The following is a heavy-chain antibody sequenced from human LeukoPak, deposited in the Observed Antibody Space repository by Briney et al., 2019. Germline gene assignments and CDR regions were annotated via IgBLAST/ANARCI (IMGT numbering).Heavy chain of an antibody. J-gene: IGHJ5*02. D-gene: IGHD3-9*01. V-gene: IGHV1-46*01. Sequence: GASVKVSCKASGYTFTSYYMHWVRQAPGQGLEWMGIINPSGGSTSYAQKFQGRVTMTRDTSTSTVYMELSSLRSEDTAVYYCARSPDHPYDILTGMGTWGQGTLVTVSS. CDR2: INPSGGST. CDR1: GYTFTSYY. CDR3: ARSPDHPYDILTGMGT.